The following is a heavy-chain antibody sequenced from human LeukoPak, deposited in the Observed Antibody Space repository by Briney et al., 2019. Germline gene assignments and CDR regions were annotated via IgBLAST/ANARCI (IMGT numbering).Heavy chain of an antibody. D-gene: IGHD5-18*01. CDR3: ARALGYSYGYAVGY. J-gene: IGHJ4*02. Sequence: PGGSLRLSCAASGFIFSNYNMNWVRQTPGKGLEWLSYISSSSGTIYYADSVKGRFTISGDNAKNSLHLQMNSLRAEDTAVYYCARALGYSYGYAVGYWGQGTRVTVSS. CDR1: GFIFSNYN. V-gene: IGHV3-48*01. CDR2: ISSSSGTI.